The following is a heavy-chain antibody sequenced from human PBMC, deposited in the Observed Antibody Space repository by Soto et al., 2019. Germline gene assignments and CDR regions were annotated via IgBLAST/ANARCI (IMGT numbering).Heavy chain of an antibody. CDR2: IYPGDSDT. D-gene: IGHD3-10*01. Sequence: GESLKISCKGSGYSVTSYFIGWVRQMPGKGLEWMGIIYPGDSDTRYSPSFQGQVTISADKSISTAYLQRSSLKASDTAMYYCARPQNKEYYYGSGSASDAFDIWGQGTMVTVSS. J-gene: IGHJ3*02. CDR1: GYSVTSYF. CDR3: ARPQNKEYYYGSGSASDAFDI. V-gene: IGHV5-51*01.